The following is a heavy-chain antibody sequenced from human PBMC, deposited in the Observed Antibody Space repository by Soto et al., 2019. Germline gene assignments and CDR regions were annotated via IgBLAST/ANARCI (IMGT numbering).Heavy chain of an antibody. CDR2: ISGSGGST. D-gene: IGHD6-6*01. V-gene: IGHV3-23*01. Sequence: PGGVPRLSCAASGFTFSSYAMSWVRQAPGKGLEWVSAISGSGGSTYYADSVKGRFTISRDNSKNTLYLQMNSLRAEDTAVYYCAKAPPSSAARGWFDPWGQGTLVTVSS. CDR1: GFTFSSYA. CDR3: AKAPPSSAARGWFDP. J-gene: IGHJ5*02.